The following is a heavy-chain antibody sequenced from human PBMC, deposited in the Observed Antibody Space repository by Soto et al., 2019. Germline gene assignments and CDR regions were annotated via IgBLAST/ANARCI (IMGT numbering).Heavy chain of an antibody. Sequence: EVQLVESGGGLVQPGGSLKLSCAASGFSFSDSAVHWVRQASGKGLEWVGRIRSKPKSYATEYGGSVKGRFTISRDDSKKMAYLQMSSLKIEDTAVYYCVGDSTTSDYWGQGTLVTVSS. CDR2: IRSKPKSYAT. V-gene: IGHV3-73*01. CDR3: VGDSTTSDY. J-gene: IGHJ4*02. CDR1: GFSFSDSA. D-gene: IGHD4-17*01.